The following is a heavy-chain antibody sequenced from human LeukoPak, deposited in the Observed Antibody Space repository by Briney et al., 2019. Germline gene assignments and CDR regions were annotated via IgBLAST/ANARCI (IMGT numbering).Heavy chain of an antibody. Sequence: SETLSLTCTVSGGSMSPYHWGWIRQPPGKGLEWTGYIYYSGSSNYNPSLKSRVTISVDTSKNQFSLKLSSVTAADTAIYYCARAVSGRFDYWGQGTLVTVSS. J-gene: IGHJ4*02. CDR1: GGSMSPYH. CDR3: ARAVSGRFDY. V-gene: IGHV4-59*08. CDR2: IYYSGSS. D-gene: IGHD6-19*01.